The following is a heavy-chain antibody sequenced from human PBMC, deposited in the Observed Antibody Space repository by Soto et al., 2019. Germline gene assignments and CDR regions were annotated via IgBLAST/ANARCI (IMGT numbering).Heavy chain of an antibody. CDR3: ARDRDWASDY. V-gene: IGHV3-7*01. D-gene: IGHD3-9*01. CDR2: TNHDGSEK. CDR1: GFTFSGHW. J-gene: IGHJ4*02. Sequence: EVQLVESGGGLVQPGGSLRLSCAASGFTFSGHWMNWARQAPGKGLEWVAHTNHDGSEKNYVDSVKGRFTISRDNAKNSLYLQMNSLRVEDTAVYYCARDRDWASDYWGQGALVTVSS.